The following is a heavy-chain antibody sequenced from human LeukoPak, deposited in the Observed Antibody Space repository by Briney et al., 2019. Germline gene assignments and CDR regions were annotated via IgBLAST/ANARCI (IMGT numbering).Heavy chain of an antibody. CDR3: TTVDIVVVPAAPSYYYYGMDV. Sequence: GGSLRLSCAASGFTFSDYYMSWIRQAPGKGLEWVSYISSSGSTIYYADSVKGRFTISRDNAKNSLYLQMNSLRAEDTAVYYCTTVDIVVVPAAPSYYYYGMDVWGKGTTVTVSS. CDR2: ISSSGSTI. J-gene: IGHJ6*04. CDR1: GFTFSDYY. D-gene: IGHD2-2*03. V-gene: IGHV3-11*01.